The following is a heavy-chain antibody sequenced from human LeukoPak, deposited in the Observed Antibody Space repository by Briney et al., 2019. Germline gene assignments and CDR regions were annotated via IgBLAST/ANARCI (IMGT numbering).Heavy chain of an antibody. Sequence: SETLSLTCTVSGGSISSSSYYWGWIRQPPGKGLEWIGSIYYSGSTYYNPSLKSRVTISVDTSKNQFSLKLSSVTAADTAAYYCARPRYYYDSSGYPRLSDYYYMDVWGKGTTVTVSS. V-gene: IGHV4-39*01. CDR2: IYYSGST. J-gene: IGHJ6*03. D-gene: IGHD3-22*01. CDR3: ARPRYYYDSSGYPRLSDYYYMDV. CDR1: GGSISSSSYY.